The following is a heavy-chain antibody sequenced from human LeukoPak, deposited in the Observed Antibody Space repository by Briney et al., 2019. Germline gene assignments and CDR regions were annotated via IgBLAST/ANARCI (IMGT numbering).Heavy chain of an antibody. V-gene: IGHV3-11*01. CDR2: ISSSGSTI. Sequence: GGSLRLSCAASGFTFSDYYMSWIRQAPGKGLEWVSYISSSGSTIYYADSVKGRFTISRDNAKNSLHLQMNSLRAEDTAVYYCARMVDTAMGYYFDYWGQGTLVTVSS. CDR1: GFTFSDYY. D-gene: IGHD5-18*01. CDR3: ARMVDTAMGYYFDY. J-gene: IGHJ4*02.